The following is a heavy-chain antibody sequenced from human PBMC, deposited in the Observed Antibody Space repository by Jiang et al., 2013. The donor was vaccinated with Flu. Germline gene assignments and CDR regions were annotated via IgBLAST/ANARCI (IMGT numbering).Heavy chain of an antibody. CDR2: FDPEDGET. D-gene: IGHD2-15*01. J-gene: IGHJ6*02. CDR1: GYTLTELS. Sequence: GAEVKKPGASVKVSCKVSGYTLTELSMHWVRQAPGKGLEWMGGFDPEDGETIYAQKFQGRVTMTEDTSTDTAYMELSSLRSEDTAVYYCATYCSGGSCYSRFYYYYGMDVWGQGTTVTVSS. V-gene: IGHV1-24*01. CDR3: ATYCSGGSCYSRFYYYYGMDV.